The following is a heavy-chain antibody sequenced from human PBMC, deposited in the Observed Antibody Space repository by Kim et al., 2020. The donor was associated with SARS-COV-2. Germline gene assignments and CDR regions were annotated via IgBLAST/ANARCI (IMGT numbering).Heavy chain of an antibody. J-gene: IGHJ4*01. CDR3: ARQPAAGLGAGYNDY. D-gene: IGHD5-18*01. CDR2: HYYSANT. Sequence: SETLSLTCTVYGGSISSSCYCWVWIRQPPGQGREWNVSHYYSANTNYTPSLKIRVSVSTDTSQNQLSLNLSSVTAAATSVYYSARQPAAGLGAGYNDY. V-gene: IGHV4-39*01. CDR1: GGSISSSCYC.